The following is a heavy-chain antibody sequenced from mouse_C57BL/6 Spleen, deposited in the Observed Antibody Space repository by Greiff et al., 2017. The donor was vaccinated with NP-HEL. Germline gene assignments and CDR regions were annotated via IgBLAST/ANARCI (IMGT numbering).Heavy chain of an antibody. CDR1: GYTFTDYY. J-gene: IGHJ3*01. Sequence: QVQLQQSGAELVRPGASVKLSCKASGYTFTDYYINWVKQRPGQGLEWIARIYPGSGNTYYNEKFKGKATLTAEKSSSTAYMQLSSLTSEDSAVYVCARDYDYQAWFAYWGQGTLVTVSA. V-gene: IGHV1-76*01. CDR3: ARDYDYQAWFAY. CDR2: IYPGSGNT. D-gene: IGHD2-4*01.